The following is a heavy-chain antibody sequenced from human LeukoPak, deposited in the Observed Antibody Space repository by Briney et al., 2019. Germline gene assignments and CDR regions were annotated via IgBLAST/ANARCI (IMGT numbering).Heavy chain of an antibody. D-gene: IGHD6-19*01. Sequence: GGSLRPSCAASGFTFSSYEMNWVRQAPGKGLEWVSYISSSGSTIYYADSVKGRFTISRDNAKNSLYLQMNSLRAEDTAVYYCARNDAGYSSGWYDYWGQGTLVTVSS. CDR2: ISSSGSTI. J-gene: IGHJ4*02. CDR1: GFTFSSYE. CDR3: ARNDAGYSSGWYDY. V-gene: IGHV3-48*03.